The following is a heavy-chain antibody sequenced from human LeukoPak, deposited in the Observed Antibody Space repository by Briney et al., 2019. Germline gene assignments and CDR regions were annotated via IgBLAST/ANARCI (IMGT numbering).Heavy chain of an antibody. CDR2: ISWNSGSI. CDR3: AKGKESAVAGYYFDY. CDR1: GFTFDDYA. Sequence: GGSLRLSCAASGFTFDDYAMHWVRQAPGKGLEWVSGISWNSGSIGYADSVKGRFTISRDNAKNSLYLQMNSLRAEDMALYYCAKGKESAVAGYYFDYWGQGTLVAVSS. D-gene: IGHD6-19*01. V-gene: IGHV3-9*03. J-gene: IGHJ4*02.